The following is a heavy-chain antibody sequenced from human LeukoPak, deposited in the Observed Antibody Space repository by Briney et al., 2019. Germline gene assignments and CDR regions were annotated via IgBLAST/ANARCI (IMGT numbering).Heavy chain of an antibody. D-gene: IGHD2-2*01. CDR3: ARGFCSSSSCYYYYYMDV. CDR1: GYAFTSYG. Sequence: GASVKVSCKASGYAFTSYGVSWVRQAPGQGLEWMGWVNSYNGDTNYAQKLRGRVTMTTDTSTSTAYMELRSLRSDNTVAYYSARGFCSSSSCYYYYYMDVWGKGATVTVSS. CDR2: VNSYNGDT. V-gene: IGHV1-18*01. J-gene: IGHJ6*03.